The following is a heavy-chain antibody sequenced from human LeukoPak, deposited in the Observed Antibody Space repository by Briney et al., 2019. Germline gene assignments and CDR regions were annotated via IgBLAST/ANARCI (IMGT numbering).Heavy chain of an antibody. Sequence: SETLSLTCTVSGGSISSGDYYWSWIRQPPGKGLEWIGYIYYSGSTNYNPSLKSRVTISVDTSKNQFSLKLSSVTAADTAVYYCARSNGFSLVVVAATPGWFDPWGQGTLVTVSS. V-gene: IGHV4-61*08. CDR3: ARSNGFSLVVVAATPGWFDP. CDR1: GGSISSGDYY. CDR2: IYYSGST. J-gene: IGHJ5*02. D-gene: IGHD2-15*01.